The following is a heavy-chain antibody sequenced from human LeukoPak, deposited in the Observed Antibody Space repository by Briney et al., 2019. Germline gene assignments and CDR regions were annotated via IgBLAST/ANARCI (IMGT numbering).Heavy chain of an antibody. CDR2: INHSGST. Sequence: SETLSLTCAVYGGSFSGYYWSRIRQPPGKGLEWIGEINHSGSTNYNPSLKSRVTISVDTSKNQFSLKLSSVTAADTAVYYCARGRWSVAAGTLDYWGQGTLVTVSS. V-gene: IGHV4-34*01. D-gene: IGHD6-13*01. CDR3: ARGRWSVAAGTLDY. J-gene: IGHJ4*02. CDR1: GGSFSGYY.